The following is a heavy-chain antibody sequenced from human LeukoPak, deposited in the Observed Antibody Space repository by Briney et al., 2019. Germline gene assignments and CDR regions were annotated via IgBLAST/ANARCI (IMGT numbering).Heavy chain of an antibody. Sequence: GGSLRLSCAASGFTLSSYAMSWVRQAPGKGLEWVSTVSTSGSYTFYADSVKGRFTVSRDNSKNMLYLQMNSLRAEDTAVYYCAKGGCGGDCLGDFYYMDVWGKGTTVTISS. CDR2: VSTSGSYT. V-gene: IGHV3-23*01. CDR1: GFTLSSYA. CDR3: AKGGCGGDCLGDFYYMDV. J-gene: IGHJ6*03. D-gene: IGHD2-21*02.